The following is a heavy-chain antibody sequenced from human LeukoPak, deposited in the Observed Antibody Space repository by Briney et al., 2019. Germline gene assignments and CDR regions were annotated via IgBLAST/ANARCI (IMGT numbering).Heavy chain of an antibody. CDR2: IYTSGST. Sequence: SETLSLTCTVSGGSISSYYWSWIRQPAGKGLEWIGRIYTSGSTNYNPSLKSRVTISVDTSKNQFSLKLSSVTAADTAVYYCARDRWRHSGYDLRYFDYWGQGTLVTVSS. V-gene: IGHV4-4*07. D-gene: IGHD5-12*01. CDR1: GGSISSYY. CDR3: ARDRWRHSGYDLRYFDY. J-gene: IGHJ4*02.